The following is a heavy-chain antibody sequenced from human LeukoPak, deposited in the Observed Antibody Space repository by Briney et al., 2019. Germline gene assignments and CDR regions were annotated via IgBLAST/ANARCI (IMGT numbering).Heavy chain of an antibody. CDR2: IYSGGST. J-gene: IGHJ4*02. D-gene: IGHD6-13*01. CDR1: GFTVTSNC. Sequence: GGSLGLSCAASGFTVTSNCMGWVRQAPGKGLEWVSVIYSGGSTYYAGSVKGRFTISRDNSKNTLYLHMNSLRAEDTAVYYCAGGRAAADTGYFDYWGQGTLVTVSS. V-gene: IGHV3-53*01. CDR3: AGGRAAADTGYFDY.